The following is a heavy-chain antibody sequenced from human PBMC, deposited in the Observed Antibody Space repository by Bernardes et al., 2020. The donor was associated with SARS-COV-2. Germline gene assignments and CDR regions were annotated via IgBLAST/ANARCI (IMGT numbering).Heavy chain of an antibody. CDR1: EFTVSSSF. J-gene: IGHJ4*02. CDR2: LYTGGKT. CDR3: ARAERLTTWGYYFDF. Sequence: GGSLILSCAASEFTVSSSFMSWVRQAPGKGLEWVSILYTGGKTYYTDSVKGRFTISRDNSKNILYLQMDSLRVEDTAVYYCARAERLTTWGYYFDFWGQGTLVTVSS. V-gene: IGHV3-53*01. D-gene: IGHD3-3*01.